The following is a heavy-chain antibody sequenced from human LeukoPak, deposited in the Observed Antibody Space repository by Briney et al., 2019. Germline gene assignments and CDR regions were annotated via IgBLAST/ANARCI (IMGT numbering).Heavy chain of an antibody. CDR1: GYTFSNCW. Sequence: HGESLKISCKGSGYTFSNCWIGWVRQMPGKGLEWMGIIYPGDSDTTYSPSFQGQVTISADKTISTAYLQWSSLKASDTAMYYCASAGDSSDYYYFSAFDIWGQGTMVTVSS. CDR3: ASAGDSSDYYYFSAFDI. D-gene: IGHD3-22*01. CDR2: IYPGDSDT. V-gene: IGHV5-51*01. J-gene: IGHJ3*02.